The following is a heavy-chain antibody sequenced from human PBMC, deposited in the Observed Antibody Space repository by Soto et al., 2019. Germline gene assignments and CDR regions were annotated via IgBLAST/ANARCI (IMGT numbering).Heavy chain of an antibody. Sequence: QVQLVESGGGVVQPGRSLRLSCAASGFTFSSYAMHWVRQAPGKGLEWVAVISYDGSNKYYADSVKGRFTISRDNSKNPLYLQMNSLRAEDTAVYYCARAYYYDSSGYLLQYFDYWGQGTLVTVSS. D-gene: IGHD3-22*01. V-gene: IGHV3-30-3*01. CDR2: ISYDGSNK. CDR3: ARAYYYDSSGYLLQYFDY. CDR1: GFTFSSYA. J-gene: IGHJ4*02.